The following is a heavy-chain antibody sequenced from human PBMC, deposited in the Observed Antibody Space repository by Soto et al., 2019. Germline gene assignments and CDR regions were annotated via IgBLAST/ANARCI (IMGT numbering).Heavy chain of an antibody. CDR3: VKAFYGGNPPLEFYYFIDV. J-gene: IGHJ6*02. CDR2: ISYDGTKK. CDR1: GFTFSSYA. D-gene: IGHD2-15*01. Sequence: QVQLVESGGGVVQPGRSLRLSCAASGFTFSSYAMHWVRQAPGKGLEWVALISYDGTKKAYADSVKGRFTVSRDNSKNTLYFQMNSLRPEDTAVFYCVKAFYGGNPPLEFYYFIDVWGQGTTVTASS. V-gene: IGHV3-30*14.